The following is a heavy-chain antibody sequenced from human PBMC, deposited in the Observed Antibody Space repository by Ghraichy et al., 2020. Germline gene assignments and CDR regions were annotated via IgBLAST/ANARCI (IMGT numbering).Heavy chain of an antibody. CDR3: ARDCGDDPLCYYGMDV. D-gene: IGHD4-17*01. J-gene: IGHJ6*02. CDR2: IYTSGST. V-gene: IGHV4-4*07. Sequence: SETLSLTCTVSGGSISSYYWSWIRQPAGKGLEWIGRIYTSGSTNYNPSLKSRVTMSVDTSKNQFSLKLSSVTAADTAVYYCARDCGDDPLCYYGMDVWGQGTTVTVSS. CDR1: GGSISSYY.